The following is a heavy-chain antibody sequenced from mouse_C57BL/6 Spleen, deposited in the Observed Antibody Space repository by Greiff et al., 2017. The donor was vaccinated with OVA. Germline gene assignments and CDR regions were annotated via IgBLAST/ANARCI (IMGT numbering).Heavy chain of an antibody. CDR2: ISDGGSYT. V-gene: IGHV5-4*01. CDR3: AREEGLLRAWFAY. Sequence: EVKLMESGGGLVKPGGSLKLSCAASGFTFSSYAMSWVRQTPEKRLEWVATISDGGSYTYYPDNVKGRFTISRDNAKNNLYLQMSHLKSEDTAMYYCAREEGLLRAWFAYWGQGTLVTVSA. J-gene: IGHJ3*01. CDR1: GFTFSSYA. D-gene: IGHD1-1*01.